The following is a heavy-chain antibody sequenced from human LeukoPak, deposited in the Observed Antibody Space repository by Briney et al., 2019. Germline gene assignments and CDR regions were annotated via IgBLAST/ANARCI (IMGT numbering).Heavy chain of an antibody. CDR3: ARDAAYYYGSGSYPFPPDGAFDI. D-gene: IGHD3-10*01. J-gene: IGHJ3*02. CDR2: IYYSGST. V-gene: IGHV4-59*01. Sequence: SETLSLTCTVSGGSISSYYWSWIRQPPGKGLEWIGYIYYSGSTNYNPSLKSRVTISVDTSKNQFSLKLSSVTAADTAVYYCARDAAYYYGSGSYPFPPDGAFDIWGQGTMVTVSS. CDR1: GGSISSYY.